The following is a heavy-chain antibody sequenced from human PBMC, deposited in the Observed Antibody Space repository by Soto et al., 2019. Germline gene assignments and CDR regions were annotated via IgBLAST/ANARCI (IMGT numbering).Heavy chain of an antibody. D-gene: IGHD6-13*01. V-gene: IGHV1-18*01. CDR3: ARDRSSSVRSYYYGMDV. J-gene: IGHJ6*02. CDR1: GYTFTSYG. Sequence: ASVKVSCKASGYTFTSYGISWVQQAPGQGLEWMGWISAYNGNTNYAQKLQGRVTMTTDTSTSTAYMELRSLRSDDTAVYYCARDRSSSVRSYYYGMDVWGQGTTVTVSS. CDR2: ISAYNGNT.